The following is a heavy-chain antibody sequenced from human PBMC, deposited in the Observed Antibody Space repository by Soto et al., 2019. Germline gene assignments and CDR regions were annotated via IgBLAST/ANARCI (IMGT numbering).Heavy chain of an antibody. D-gene: IGHD3-3*01. Sequence: QVQLVESGGGVVQPGRSLRLSCAASGFTFSRHTMHWVRQAPGKGLEWVAAISDDGSNTYYADSVKGRFTISRDNSKNTMYLQINSMSSEDTAVQHCAREVYYDFWSGFNTPPYYFDDWGQGTLVTVSS. J-gene: IGHJ4*02. CDR2: ISDDGSNT. CDR3: AREVYYDFWSGFNTPPYYFDD. CDR1: GFTFSRHT. V-gene: IGHV3-30-3*01.